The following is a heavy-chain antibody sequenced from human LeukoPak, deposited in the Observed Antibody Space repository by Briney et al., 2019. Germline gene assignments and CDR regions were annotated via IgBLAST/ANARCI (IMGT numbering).Heavy chain of an antibody. D-gene: IGHD2-15*01. V-gene: IGHV1-18*01. CDR2: ISAYNGNT. CDR1: GYTFTSYG. Sequence: GASVKVSCKASGYTFTSYGISWVRQAPGQGLEWMGWISAYNGNTNYAQKLQGRVTMTTDTSTSTAYMELRSPRSDDTAVYYCARVEDIVVPYYFDYWGQGTLVTVSS. CDR3: ARVEDIVVPYYFDY. J-gene: IGHJ4*02.